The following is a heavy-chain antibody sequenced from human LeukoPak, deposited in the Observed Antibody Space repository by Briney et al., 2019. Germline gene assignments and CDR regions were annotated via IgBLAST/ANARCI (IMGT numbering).Heavy chain of an antibody. CDR2: ISPTGGAI. CDR3: ASGIRERGFDY. V-gene: IGHV3-21*01. J-gene: IGHJ4*02. Sequence: GGSLRLSCAASGFTFSTSAMNWVRQASGRGLEWVSSISPTGGAIFYAASLRGRIIISRDNAKNSLFLQMNSLTAEGTALYFCASGIRERGFDYWGQGTLVTVSS. CDR1: GFTFSTSA. D-gene: IGHD1-1*01.